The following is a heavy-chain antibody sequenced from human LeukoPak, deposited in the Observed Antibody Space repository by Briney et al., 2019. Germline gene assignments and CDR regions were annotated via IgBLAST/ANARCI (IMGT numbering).Heavy chain of an antibody. Sequence: PGGSLRLSCAASGFTFSSYSMNWVRQAPGKGLEWVSSIRSSSSHIYYADSVKGRFNISRDNAKNSLYLQVHSLRAEDTDVYYCARDKMAAVVGKWSYYYYYMEVWGKGTTVTVSS. D-gene: IGHD6-19*01. J-gene: IGHJ6*03. V-gene: IGHV3-21*01. CDR2: IRSSSSHI. CDR3: ARDKMAAVVGKWSYYYYYMEV. CDR1: GFTFSSYS.